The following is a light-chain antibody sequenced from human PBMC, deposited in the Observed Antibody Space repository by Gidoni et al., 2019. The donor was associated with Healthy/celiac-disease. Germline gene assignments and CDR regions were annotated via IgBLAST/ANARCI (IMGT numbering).Light chain of an antibody. J-gene: IGKJ1*01. V-gene: IGKV3-20*01. CDR2: GAS. CDR3: QQYGSSRT. Sequence: ESVLTQSPGTLSLSPGDRATLASRSSQSVSRSYLAWYQQKPGQAPRLLIYGASSRATGIPDRCSGSGSGTDFTLTISRLEAEDFAVYYCQQYGSSRTFGQXTKVEIK. CDR1: QSVSRSY.